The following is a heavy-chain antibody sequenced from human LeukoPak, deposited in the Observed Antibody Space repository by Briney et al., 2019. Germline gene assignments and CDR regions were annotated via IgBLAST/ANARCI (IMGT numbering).Heavy chain of an antibody. CDR3: ARDLGARDCSSTSCYAFDI. CDR1: GGTFSSYA. Sequence: SVKVSCKASGGTFSSYAISWVRQAPGQGLEWMGGIIPIFGTANYAQKFQGRVTTTADESTSTAYMELSSLRSEDTAVYYCARDLGARDCSSTSCYAFDIWGQGTMVTVSS. J-gene: IGHJ3*02. CDR2: IIPIFGTA. V-gene: IGHV1-69*01. D-gene: IGHD2-2*01.